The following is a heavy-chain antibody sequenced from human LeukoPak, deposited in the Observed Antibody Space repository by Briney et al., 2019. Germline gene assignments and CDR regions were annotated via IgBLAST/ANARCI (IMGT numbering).Heavy chain of an antibody. CDR1: GFTFSSYT. D-gene: IGHD4-17*01. J-gene: IGHJ4*02. CDR2: ISYDGSNK. Sequence: GGSLRLSCAASGFTFSSYTMHWVRQAPGKGLEWVAVISYDGSNKYYADSVKGRFTISRDNSKNTLYLQMNSLRTEDMALYYCAKGVTTVRVDYFDYWGQGTQVTVSS. CDR3: AKGVTTVRVDYFDY. V-gene: IGHV3-30*04.